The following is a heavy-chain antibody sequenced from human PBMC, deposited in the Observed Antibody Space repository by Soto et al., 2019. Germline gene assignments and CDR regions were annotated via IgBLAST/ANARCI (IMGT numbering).Heavy chain of an antibody. V-gene: IGHV1-46*01. CDR1: GYTFTNFF. CDR2: INPGGGST. D-gene: IGHD6-19*01. J-gene: IGHJ4*02. Sequence: QVQLVQSGAEVKGPGASVKISCKASGYTFTNFFIHWVRQAPGQGLEWMGIINPGGGSTDYAQKCKGRVTLTRGASTNTVHMELSSLRSEDTAVYYCARDLGSLVAVAGTCYFDYWGQGTLVTVSS. CDR3: ARDLGSLVAVAGTCYFDY.